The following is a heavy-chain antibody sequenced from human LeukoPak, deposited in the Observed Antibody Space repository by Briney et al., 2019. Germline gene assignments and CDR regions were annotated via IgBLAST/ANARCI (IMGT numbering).Heavy chain of an antibody. CDR2: IYSGGST. CDR1: GFTVSSNY. Sequence: PGGSLRLSCAASGFTVSSNYMSWVRQAPGKGLEWASVIYSGGSTYYADSVKGRFTISRDNSKNTLYLQMNSLRAEDTAVYYCVRRITMVRGVMYDAFDIWGQGTMVTVSS. V-gene: IGHV3-53*01. CDR3: VRRITMVRGVMYDAFDI. D-gene: IGHD3-10*01. J-gene: IGHJ3*02.